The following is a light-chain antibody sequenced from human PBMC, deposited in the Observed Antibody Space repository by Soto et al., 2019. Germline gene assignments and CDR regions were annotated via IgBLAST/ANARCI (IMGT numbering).Light chain of an antibody. CDR3: QQYDSLPLT. CDR2: HAS. CDR1: QDISTL. Sequence: DIRMTQSPSSLSASVGDRVTITCQASQDISTLLNWYQQKPGKAPTLLIFHASNLERGAPSRFSGSGSGTDYSFSISSLQPEDVATYYCQQYDSLPLTFGGGTKVEIK. V-gene: IGKV1-33*01. J-gene: IGKJ4*01.